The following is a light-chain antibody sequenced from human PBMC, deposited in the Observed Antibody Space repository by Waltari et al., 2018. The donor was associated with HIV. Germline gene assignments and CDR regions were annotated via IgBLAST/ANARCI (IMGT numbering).Light chain of an antibody. Sequence: QSALTQPASMSASPGQSLPLSCTGTSTDFGSYYLLPWYQHHPGKAPKLMIFEVTKPPSGVSNRFSGSKSGNTASLTISGLQADDEADYYCCSYAGSSAFVFGTGTKVTVL. CDR3: CSYAGSSAFV. CDR1: STDFGSYYL. J-gene: IGLJ1*01. V-gene: IGLV2-23*02. CDR2: EVT.